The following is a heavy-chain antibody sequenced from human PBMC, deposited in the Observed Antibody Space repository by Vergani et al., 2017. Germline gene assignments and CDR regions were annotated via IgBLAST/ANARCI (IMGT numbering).Heavy chain of an antibody. CDR3: ARNLFYDRSFYFDY. CDR2: INHSGST. CDR1: GGSFSGYY. D-gene: IGHD3-22*01. Sequence: QVQLQQWGAGLLKPSETLSLTCAGYGGSFSGYYWSWIRQPPGKGLEWIGEINHSGSTNYNPSLKSRVTISVDTSKNQFFLKLSSVTAADTAVYYGARNLFYDRSFYFDYWGQGTLVTVSS. J-gene: IGHJ4*02. V-gene: IGHV4-34*01.